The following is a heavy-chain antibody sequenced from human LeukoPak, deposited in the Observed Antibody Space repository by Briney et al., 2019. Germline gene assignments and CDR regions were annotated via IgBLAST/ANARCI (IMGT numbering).Heavy chain of an antibody. Sequence: APGKVSCKAFGGPFSSYAISWGRQAPGQGLEWMGRIIPILGIANYAQKFQGRVTITADKSTSTAYMELSSLRSEDTAVYYCASGFRPWGQGTLVTVSS. CDR1: GGPFSSYA. CDR3: ASGFRP. J-gene: IGHJ5*02. CDR2: IIPILGIA. V-gene: IGHV1-69*04.